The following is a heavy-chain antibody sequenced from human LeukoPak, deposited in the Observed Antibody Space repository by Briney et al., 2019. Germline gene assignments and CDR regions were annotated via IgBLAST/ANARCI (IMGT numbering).Heavy chain of an antibody. CDR2: MNPNTGNT. J-gene: IGHJ3*02. Sequence: ASVKVSCKASGYTFTSYDFNWVRQATGQGLEWMGWMNPNTGNTGYAQKFQGRVTMTRNTSISTAYMELSSLRSEDTAVYYWARGYTAASAYAFDIWGQGTMVSVSS. D-gene: IGHD5-18*01. CDR3: ARGYTAASAYAFDI. V-gene: IGHV1-8*01. CDR1: GYTFTSYD.